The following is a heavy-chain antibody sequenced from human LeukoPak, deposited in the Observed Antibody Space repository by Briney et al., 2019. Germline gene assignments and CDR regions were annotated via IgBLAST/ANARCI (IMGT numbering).Heavy chain of an antibody. D-gene: IGHD1-26*01. J-gene: IGHJ1*01. CDR1: GFTFSSYG. V-gene: IGHV3-30*18. Sequence: PGRSLRLSCAASGFTFSSYGMPWVRQAPGKGLEWVAVISYDGSNKYYADSVKGRFTISRDNSKNTLYLQMNSLRAEDTAVYYCAKGKVGYSGSYLAYFQHWGQGTLVTVSS. CDR3: AKGKVGYSGSYLAYFQH. CDR2: ISYDGSNK.